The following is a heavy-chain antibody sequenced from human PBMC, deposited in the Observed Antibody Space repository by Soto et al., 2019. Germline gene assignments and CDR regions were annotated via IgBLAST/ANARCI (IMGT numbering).Heavy chain of an antibody. J-gene: IGHJ6*02. V-gene: IGHV3-23*01. D-gene: IGHD4-17*01. CDR3: AKLYSGDYSYYYYGMDV. Sequence: EVQVLESGGGLVQPGGSLRLSCAASGFTFSSYAMSWVRQAPGKGLEWVSAISGSGDSTRYADSVQGRFTISRDTSKHTLYLQMNSLRAEDTAVYYYAKLYSGDYSYYYYGMDVWGQGTTVTVSS. CDR1: GFTFSSYA. CDR2: ISGSGDST.